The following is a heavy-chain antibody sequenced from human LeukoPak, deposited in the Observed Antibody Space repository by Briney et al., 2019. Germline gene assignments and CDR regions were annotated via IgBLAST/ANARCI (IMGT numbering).Heavy chain of an antibody. D-gene: IGHD3-10*01. CDR3: ARSSLGSWFDP. J-gene: IGHJ5*02. CDR2: IYYSGST. Sequence: SETLSLTCTVSGGSISSGGYYWSWIRQHPGTGLEWIGYIYYSGSTYYNPSLKSRVTISVDTSKNQFSLKLSSVTAADTAVYYCARSSLGSWFDPWGQGTLVTVSS. CDR1: GGSISSGGYY. V-gene: IGHV4-31*03.